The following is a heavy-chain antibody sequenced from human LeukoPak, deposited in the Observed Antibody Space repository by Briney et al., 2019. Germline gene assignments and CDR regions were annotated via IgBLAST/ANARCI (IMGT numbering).Heavy chain of an antibody. V-gene: IGHV5-51*01. D-gene: IGHD3-3*01. CDR1: GYTFTHDW. Sequence: GESLKISCKSSGYTFTHDWIGWVRQMPGKGLEWMGIIYPRDSTTRYSPAFEGQVTISVDKSITTAYLQWNSLKASDTAMYYCARRAIIQGTSALDFWGQGTVVIVSS. CDR2: IYPRDSTT. J-gene: IGHJ4*02. CDR3: ARRAIIQGTSALDF.